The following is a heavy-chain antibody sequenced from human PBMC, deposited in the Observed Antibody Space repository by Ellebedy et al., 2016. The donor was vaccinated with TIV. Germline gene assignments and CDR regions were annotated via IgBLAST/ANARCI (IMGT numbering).Heavy chain of an antibody. J-gene: IGHJ4*02. CDR2: INHSGST. D-gene: IGHD2-21*02. V-gene: IGHV4-34*01. CDR3: ARCEVVVTAIRCYFDY. Sequence: MPSETLSLTCAVYGGSFSGYYWSWIRQPPGKGLGWIGEINHSGSTNYNPSLKSQVTIAVDTSKNQFSLKLSSVTAADTAVYYCARCEVVVTAIRCYFDYWGQGTLVTVSS. CDR1: GGSFSGYY.